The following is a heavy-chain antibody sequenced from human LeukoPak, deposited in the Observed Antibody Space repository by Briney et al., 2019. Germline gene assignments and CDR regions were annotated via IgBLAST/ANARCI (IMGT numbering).Heavy chain of an antibody. CDR3: AKDPGAAALFSYGMDV. J-gene: IGHJ6*02. CDR1: GFTFSSYG. D-gene: IGHD2-2*01. Sequence: PGGSLRLSCAASGFTFSSYGMHWVRQAPGKGLEWVAVISYDGSNKYYADSVKGRFTISRDNSKNTLYLQMNSLRAEDTAVYYCAKDPGAAALFSYGMDVWGQGTMVTVSS. CDR2: ISYDGSNK. V-gene: IGHV3-30*18.